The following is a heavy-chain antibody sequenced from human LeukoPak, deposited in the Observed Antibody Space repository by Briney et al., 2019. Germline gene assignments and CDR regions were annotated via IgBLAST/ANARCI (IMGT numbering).Heavy chain of an antibody. J-gene: IGHJ4*02. CDR2: INYSGNT. CDR1: GGSLSSTSSYY. CDR3: ARRGYSSGSYNFDY. V-gene: IGHV4-39*01. Sequence: SETLSLTCTVSGGSLSSTSSYYWGWIRQPPGKGREWVGSINYSGNTVYTPSLKSRVSISVDASKNQFSLKLTSVTAADTAVYYCARRGYSSGSYNFDYWGQGILVTVSS. D-gene: IGHD6-19*01.